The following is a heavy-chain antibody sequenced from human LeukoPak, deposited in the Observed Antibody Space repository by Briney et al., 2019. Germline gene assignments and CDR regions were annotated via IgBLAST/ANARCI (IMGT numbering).Heavy chain of an antibody. J-gene: IGHJ4*02. V-gene: IGHV3-53*01. CDR2: IYSGGST. D-gene: IGHD2-15*01. Sequence: GGSLRLSCAASGFTVSSNYMSWVRQAPGKGLEWVSVIYSGGSTYYADSVKGRFTISRDNSKNTLYLQMNSLRAEDTAVYYCASSYCSGGSCLTPYYFDYWGQGTLVTVSS. CDR1: GFTVSSNY. CDR3: ASSYCSGGSCLTPYYFDY.